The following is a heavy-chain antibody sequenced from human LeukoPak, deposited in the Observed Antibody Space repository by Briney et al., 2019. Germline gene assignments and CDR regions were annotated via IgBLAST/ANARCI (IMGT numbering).Heavy chain of an antibody. CDR3: ARAAARLSWFDP. CDR2: INHSGST. Sequence: SSETLSLTCAVYGGSFSGYYWSWIRQPPGKGLEWIGEINHSGSTNYNPSLKSRVTISVDTSKNQFSLKLSSVTAADTAVYYCARAAARLSWFDPWGQGTLVTVSS. D-gene: IGHD3-16*01. V-gene: IGHV4-34*01. CDR1: GGSFSGYY. J-gene: IGHJ5*02.